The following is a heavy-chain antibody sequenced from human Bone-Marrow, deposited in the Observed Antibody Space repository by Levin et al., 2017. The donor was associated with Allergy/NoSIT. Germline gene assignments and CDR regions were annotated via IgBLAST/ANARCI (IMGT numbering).Heavy chain of an antibody. Sequence: GESLKISCAASGFTFSSYAMHWVRQAPGKGLEWVAVISYDGSNKYYADSVKGRFTISRDNSKNTLYLQMNSLRAEDTAVYYCARGYYGDYVLGFGGYWGQGTLVTVSS. V-gene: IGHV3-30*04. J-gene: IGHJ4*02. CDR1: GFTFSSYA. CDR3: ARGYYGDYVLGFGGY. D-gene: IGHD4-17*01. CDR2: ISYDGSNK.